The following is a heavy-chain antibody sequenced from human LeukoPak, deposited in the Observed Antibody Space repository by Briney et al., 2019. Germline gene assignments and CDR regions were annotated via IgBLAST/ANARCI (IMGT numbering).Heavy chain of an antibody. CDR3: ARRVVVAAAGTDAFDI. J-gene: IGHJ3*02. CDR1: GYTFTSYW. D-gene: IGHD6-13*01. V-gene: IGHV5-51*01. CDR2: IYPGDSDT. Sequence: ESLKISCKGSGYTFTSYWIGWVRQMPGKGLEWMGIIYPGDSDTRYSPSFQGQVTISADKSISTAYLQWSSLKASDTAMYYCARRVVVAAAGTDAFDIWGQGTMVTVSS.